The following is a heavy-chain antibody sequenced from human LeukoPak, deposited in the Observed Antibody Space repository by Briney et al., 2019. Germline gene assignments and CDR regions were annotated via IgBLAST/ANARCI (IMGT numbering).Heavy chain of an antibody. CDR2: INPNSGGT. CDR1: GYTFTGYY. D-gene: IGHD3-3*01. J-gene: IGHJ6*02. CDR3: ATLTIFGVVMSQGMDV. Sequence: ASVKVSCTASGYTFTGYYMHWVRQAPGQGLEWMGWINPNSGGTNYAQKFQGRVTMTRDTSISTAYMELSRLRSDDTAVYYCATLTIFGVVMSQGMDVWGQGTTVTVSS. V-gene: IGHV1-2*02.